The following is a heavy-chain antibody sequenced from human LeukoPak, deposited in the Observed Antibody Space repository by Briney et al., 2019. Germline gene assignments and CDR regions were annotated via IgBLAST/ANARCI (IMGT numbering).Heavy chain of an antibody. D-gene: IGHD3-10*01. V-gene: IGHV3-48*03. J-gene: IGHJ4*02. Sequence: PGGSLRLSCAASGFTFSSYEMNWVRQAPGKGLEWVPYISSSGSTIYYADSVKGRFTISRDNAKNSLYLQMNSLRAEDTAVYYCARGSGVLVDPFDYWGQGTLVTVSS. CDR2: ISSSGSTI. CDR1: GFTFSSYE. CDR3: ARGSGVLVDPFDY.